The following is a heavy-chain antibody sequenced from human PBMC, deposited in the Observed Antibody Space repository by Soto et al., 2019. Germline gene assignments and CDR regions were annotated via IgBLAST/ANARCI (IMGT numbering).Heavy chain of an antibody. CDR2: IYSGGST. CDR1: GFTVSSNY. Sequence: GGSLSLSCAASGFTVSSNYMSWVRQAPGKGLEWVSVIYSGGSTYYADSVKGRFTISRDNSKNTLYLQMNSLRAEDTAVYYCASLGYSGYDFGYWGQGTLVTVSS. V-gene: IGHV3-66*01. D-gene: IGHD5-12*01. J-gene: IGHJ4*02. CDR3: ASLGYSGYDFGY.